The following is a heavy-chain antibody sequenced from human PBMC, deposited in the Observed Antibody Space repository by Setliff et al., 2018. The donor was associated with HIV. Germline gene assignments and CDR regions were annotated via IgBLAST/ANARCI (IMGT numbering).Heavy chain of an antibody. CDR3: ARESPSSSWFYFDF. J-gene: IGHJ4*02. CDR2: INHRGST. V-gene: IGHV4-34*01. Sequence: SETLSLTCAVSGYSISSGYYWTWIRQSPGKGLGWIGEINHRGSTNYNPSLKSRVTVSVDTSKNLFSLKLGSVTAADTAVYYCARESPSSSWFYFDFWGQGTLVTVSS. D-gene: IGHD6-13*01. CDR1: GYSISSGYY.